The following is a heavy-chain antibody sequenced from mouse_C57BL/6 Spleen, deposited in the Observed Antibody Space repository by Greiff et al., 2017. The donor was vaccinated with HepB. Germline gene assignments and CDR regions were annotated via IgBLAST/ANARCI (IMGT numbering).Heavy chain of an antibody. D-gene: IGHD2-4*01. Sequence: QVQLKQSGAELVRPGTSVKVSCKASGYAFTNYLIEWVKQRPGQGLEWIGVINPGSGGTNYNEKFKGKATLTADKSSSTAYMQLSSLTSEDSAVYFCAREGVLYYDYDRDYFDYWGQGTTLTVSS. V-gene: IGHV1-54*01. J-gene: IGHJ2*01. CDR3: AREGVLYYDYDRDYFDY. CDR2: INPGSGGT. CDR1: GYAFTNYL.